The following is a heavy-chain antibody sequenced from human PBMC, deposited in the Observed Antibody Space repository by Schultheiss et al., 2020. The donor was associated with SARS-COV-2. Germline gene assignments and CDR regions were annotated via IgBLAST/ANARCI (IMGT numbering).Heavy chain of an antibody. D-gene: IGHD1-26*01. J-gene: IGHJ4*02. V-gene: IGHV1-46*01. CDR1: GGTFSSYA. CDR2: INPSGGST. Sequence: GESLKISCKASGGTFSSYAISWVRQAPGQGLEWMGIINPSGGSTSYAQKFQGRVTMTRDTSTSTVYMELSSLRSEDTAVYYCARDLAATSQWEFDYWGQGTQVTVSS. CDR3: ARDLAATSQWEFDY.